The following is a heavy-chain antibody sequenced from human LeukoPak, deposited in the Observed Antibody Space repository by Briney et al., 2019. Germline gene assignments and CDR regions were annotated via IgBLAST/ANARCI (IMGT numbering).Heavy chain of an antibody. CDR2: IYSGGST. CDR3: ARAVAERAFDI. Sequence: GGSLRLSCAASGFTFSSNYMSWVRQAPGKGLEWVSVIYSGGSTYYADSVKGRFTISRDNSKNTLYLQMNSLRAEDTAVYYCARAVAERAFDIWGQGTMVTVSS. V-gene: IGHV3-66*01. CDR1: GFTFSSNY. D-gene: IGHD6-19*01. J-gene: IGHJ3*02.